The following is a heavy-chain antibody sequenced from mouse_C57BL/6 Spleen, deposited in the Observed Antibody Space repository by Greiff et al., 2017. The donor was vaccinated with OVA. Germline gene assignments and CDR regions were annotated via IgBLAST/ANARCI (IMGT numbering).Heavy chain of an antibody. D-gene: IGHD1-3*01. CDR1: GYSITSGYD. J-gene: IGHJ2*01. V-gene: IGHV3-1*01. Sequence: EVHLVESGPGMVKPSQSLSLTCTVTGYSITSGYDWHWIRHFPGNKLEWMGYISYSGSTNYNPSLKSRISITHDTSKNHFFLKLNSVTTEDTATYYCAREVGEGHFDYWGQGTTLTVSS. CDR3: AREVGEGHFDY. CDR2: ISYSGST.